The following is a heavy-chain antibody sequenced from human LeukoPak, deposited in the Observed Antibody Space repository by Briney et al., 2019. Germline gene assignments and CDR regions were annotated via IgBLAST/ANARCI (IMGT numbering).Heavy chain of an antibody. CDR1: GFTFSSYA. D-gene: IGHD5-12*01. Sequence: GGSPRLSCAASGFTFSSYAMSWVRQAPGKGLEWVSTLSGSGDTSYYSDSVKGRVTTSRDNSRNTLYLQMSSLRAEDTAVYCCAKSLIGSGYGWAPFDYWGQGTLVTVSS. V-gene: IGHV3-23*01. CDR2: LSGSGDTS. CDR3: AKSLIGSGYGWAPFDY. J-gene: IGHJ4*02.